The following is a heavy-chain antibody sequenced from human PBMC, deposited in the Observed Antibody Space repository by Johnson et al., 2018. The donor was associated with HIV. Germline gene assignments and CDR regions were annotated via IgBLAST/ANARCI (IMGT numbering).Heavy chain of an antibody. CDR1: GFTFQDHA. CDR2: IRGSGGST. D-gene: IGHD2-15*01. V-gene: IGHV3-20*04. CDR3: ARVGVDDAFDF. J-gene: IGHJ3*01. Sequence: VQLVESGGGVVRPGGSLRLSCAASGFTFQDHAMHWVRQAPGKGLEWVSAIRGSGGSTGYADAVKGRFTISRDNAKNSLFLQMNSLRAEDTALYSCARVGVDDAFDFWGQGTMVTVSS.